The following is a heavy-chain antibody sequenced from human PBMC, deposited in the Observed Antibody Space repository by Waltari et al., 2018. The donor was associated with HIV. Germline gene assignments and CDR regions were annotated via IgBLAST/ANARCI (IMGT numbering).Heavy chain of an antibody. CDR3: ASPFYSDSTTYYYGLDY. Sequence: QVQLVESGGGVVQPGRSRRLSCAASGFTFSSFGMHWVRQAPGKGLEWVAVISNDGSSKYYADSVKGRFTISRDNSKNTLYRHMNSLRAEDTAVYYCASPFYSDSTTYYYGLDYWGQGTLVTVSS. CDR2: ISNDGSSK. D-gene: IGHD3-22*01. J-gene: IGHJ4*02. CDR1: GFTFSSFG. V-gene: IGHV3-30-3*01.